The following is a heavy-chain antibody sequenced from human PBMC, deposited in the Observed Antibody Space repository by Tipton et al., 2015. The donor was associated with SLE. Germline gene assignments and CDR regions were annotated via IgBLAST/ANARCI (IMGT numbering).Heavy chain of an antibody. Sequence: TLSLTCVVYGGSFSGYYWSWIRQPPGKGLEWIGEINHSGSTNYNPSLKSRVTISVDTSKNQFSLKLSSVTAADTAVYYCARGYYDFWSGYSNYYYYYGMDVWGQGTTVTVS. V-gene: IGHV4-34*01. CDR3: ARGYYDFWSGYSNYYYYYGMDV. CDR1: GGSFSGYY. D-gene: IGHD3-3*01. J-gene: IGHJ6*02. CDR2: INHSGST.